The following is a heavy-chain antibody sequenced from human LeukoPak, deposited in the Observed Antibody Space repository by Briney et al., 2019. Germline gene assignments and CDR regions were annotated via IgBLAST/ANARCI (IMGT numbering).Heavy chain of an antibody. V-gene: IGHV3-48*03. CDR3: ARDHHRQGNDAFDI. J-gene: IGHJ3*02. Sequence: PGGSLRLSCAASGFTFSSYEMNWVRQAPGKGLEWVSYISSSGSTIYYADSVKGRFTISRDNAKNSLYLQMNSLRAEDTAVYYCARDHHRQGNDAFDIWGQGTMVTVSS. CDR1: GFTFSSYE. CDR2: ISSSGSTI. D-gene: IGHD3-10*01.